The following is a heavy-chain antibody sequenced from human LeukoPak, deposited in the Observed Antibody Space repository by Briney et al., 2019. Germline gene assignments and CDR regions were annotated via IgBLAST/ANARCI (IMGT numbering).Heavy chain of an antibody. D-gene: IGHD3-10*01. CDR2: ISYDGSNK. CDR1: GFTFSSYA. V-gene: IGHV3-30*04. CDR3: ARGRERVLLWFGELGYYFDY. Sequence: VGSLRLSCAASGFTFSSYAMHWVRQAPGKGLEWVAVISYDGSNKYYADSVKGRFTISRDNSKNTLYLQMNSLRAEDTAVYYCARGRERVLLWFGELGYYFDYWGQGTLVTVSS. J-gene: IGHJ4*02.